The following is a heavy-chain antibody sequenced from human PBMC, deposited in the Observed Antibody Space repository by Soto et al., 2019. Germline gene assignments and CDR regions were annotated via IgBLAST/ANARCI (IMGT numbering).Heavy chain of an antibody. CDR1: GFSFSVYG. Sequence: GGSLRLSCETSGFSFSVYGMHWVRQAPGKGLEWVAVIWYDASKQFYAASVEGRFTISRDNSKAILYLQMNSLRAEDTAVYYCAAWAEGATEVHWGQGTLVTAPQ. CDR3: AAWAEGATEVH. J-gene: IGHJ4*02. CDR2: IWYDASKQ. D-gene: IGHD2-15*01. V-gene: IGHV3-33*01.